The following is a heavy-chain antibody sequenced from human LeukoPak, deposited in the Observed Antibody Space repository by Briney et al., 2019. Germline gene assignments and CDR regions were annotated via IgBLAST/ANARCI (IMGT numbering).Heavy chain of an antibody. D-gene: IGHD3-3*01. Sequence: PGGSLRLSCAASGFTFSSYEMNWVRQAPGKGLEWVSYISSSGSTIYYADSVKGRFTISRDNAKNSLYLQMNSLRAENTAVYYCARALHFWSGYYLVYYFDYWGEVTLVTVSS. V-gene: IGHV3-48*03. J-gene: IGHJ4*02. CDR3: ARALHFWSGYYLVYYFDY. CDR2: ISSSGSTI. CDR1: GFTFSSYE.